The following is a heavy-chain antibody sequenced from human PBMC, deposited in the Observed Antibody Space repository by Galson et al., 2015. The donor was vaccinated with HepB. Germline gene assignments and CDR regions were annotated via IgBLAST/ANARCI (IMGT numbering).Heavy chain of an antibody. D-gene: IGHD3-3*01. CDR2: IIPIFGTA. V-gene: IGHV1-69*13. CDR3: ARMATIFGVVTLDY. J-gene: IGHJ4*02. CDR1: GGTFSSYA. Sequence: SVKVSCKASGGTFSSYAISWVRQAPGQGLEWMGGIIPIFGTANYAQKFQGRVTITADESTSTAYMELSSLRSEDTAVYYCARMATIFGVVTLDYWGQGTLVTVSS.